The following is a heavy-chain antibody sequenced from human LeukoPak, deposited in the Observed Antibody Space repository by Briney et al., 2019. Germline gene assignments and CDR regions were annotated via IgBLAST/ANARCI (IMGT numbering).Heavy chain of an antibody. D-gene: IGHD1-26*01. V-gene: IGHV3-7*01. CDR1: GFIFSSYW. J-gene: IGHJ4*02. Sequence: PGGSLRLSCAASGFIFSSYWMSWVRQAPGKGLEWVANIKQDGSEKHYVDSVKGRFTISRDNAKNSLYLQINSLRAEDTAVYYCARERGRGRDSPWFDYWGQGTLVTVSS. CDR2: IKQDGSEK. CDR3: ARERGRGRDSPWFDY.